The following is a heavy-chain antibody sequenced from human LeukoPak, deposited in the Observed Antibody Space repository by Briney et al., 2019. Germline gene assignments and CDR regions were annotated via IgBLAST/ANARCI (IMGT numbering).Heavy chain of an antibody. Sequence: RASVKVSCKASGYTFTSYYMHWVRQAPGQGLEWMGIINPSGGSTSYAQKFQGRVTMTRDMSTSTVYMELSSLRSEDTAVYYCARKAFTIFGPDYFDYWGQGTLVTVSS. V-gene: IGHV1-46*01. CDR3: ARKAFTIFGPDYFDY. CDR1: GYTFTSYY. J-gene: IGHJ4*02. CDR2: INPSGGST. D-gene: IGHD3-3*01.